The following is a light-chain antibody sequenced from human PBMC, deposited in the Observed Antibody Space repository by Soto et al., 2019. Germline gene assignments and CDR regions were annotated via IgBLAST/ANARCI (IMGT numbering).Light chain of an antibody. Sequence: EIVLTQYPATLSLSPGQRATLSCGASQSVSRSYFAWDQQKPGLAPRLLIFETSNRATGIPDRFSGSGSGTTFTLTLSRLEPEDFAVYYCQQYGSSPILVGRETRLEI. CDR1: QSVSRSY. J-gene: IGKJ5*01. V-gene: IGKV3D-20*01. CDR2: ETS. CDR3: QQYGSSPIL.